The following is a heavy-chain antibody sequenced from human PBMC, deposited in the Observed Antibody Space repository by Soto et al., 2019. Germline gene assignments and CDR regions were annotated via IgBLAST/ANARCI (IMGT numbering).Heavy chain of an antibody. J-gene: IGHJ6*03. V-gene: IGHV4-59*08. CDR1: GGSISSYY. CDR2: IYYSGST. D-gene: IGHD3-3*01. Sequence: SETLSLTCTVSGGSISSYYWSWIRQPPGKGLEWIGYIYYSGSTNYNPSLKSRVTISVDTSKNQFSLKLSSVTAADTAVYYCARSRYYDFWSGDYYYYYMDVWGQGTTVTVSS. CDR3: ARSRYYDFWSGDYYYYYMDV.